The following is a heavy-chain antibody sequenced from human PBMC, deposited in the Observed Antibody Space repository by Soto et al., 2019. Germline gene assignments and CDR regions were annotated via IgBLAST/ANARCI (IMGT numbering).Heavy chain of an antibody. Sequence: EVQLVESGGGLVQPGGSLRLSCAASGLTFSSSWMHWVRQAPGKGLEWVSRIKSDGSTTNYADSVKGRFTISRDNAKNTMYLQISNLRAEDTAVYFCARGPTGWFGYDYGGQGTLVTVSS. J-gene: IGHJ4*02. V-gene: IGHV3-74*01. CDR3: ARGPTGWFGYDY. D-gene: IGHD3-10*01. CDR2: IKSDGSTT. CDR1: GLTFSSSW.